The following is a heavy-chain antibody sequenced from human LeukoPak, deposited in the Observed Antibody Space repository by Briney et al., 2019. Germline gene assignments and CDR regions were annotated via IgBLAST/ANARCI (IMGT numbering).Heavy chain of an antibody. Sequence: GSLKPPCATSGFAFSTFEMNWGRQAPGKGREGISYIGCICGGGSIYYTASVKGRVSISRDNAQNALSLQMNTSRSADTAVYFVARVGYHYGMDVWGQGTTVTVSS. V-gene: IGHV3-48*03. CDR1: GFAFSTFE. J-gene: IGHJ6*02. CDR2: IGCICGGGSI. CDR3: ARVGYHYGMDV.